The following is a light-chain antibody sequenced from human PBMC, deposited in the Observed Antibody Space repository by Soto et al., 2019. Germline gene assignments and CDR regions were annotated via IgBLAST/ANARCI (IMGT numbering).Light chain of an antibody. CDR1: SSDVGGYNY. Sequence: QSALTQPASVSGSPGQSITISCTGTSSDVGGYNYVSWYQQHPGKAPKLMIYDVSNRPSGVSTRFSGSKSGNTASLTVSGLQAEDEADYYCSSYAASNNFYFVFGGGTKLTVL. CDR3: SSYAASNNFYFV. CDR2: DVS. V-gene: IGLV2-14*01. J-gene: IGLJ3*02.